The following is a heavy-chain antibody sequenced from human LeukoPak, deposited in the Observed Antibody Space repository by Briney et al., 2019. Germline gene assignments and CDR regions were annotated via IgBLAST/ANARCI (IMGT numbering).Heavy chain of an antibody. V-gene: IGHV3-43*02. Sequence: HAGGSLRLSCAASGFTFDDYPMHWVRQAPGKGLEWVSLISGDGGTTYYADSVKGRFTISRDNIKNSLYLQMNSLRTEDTALYYCATDYYWGQGTLVTVSS. CDR3: ATDYY. CDR1: GFTFDDYP. CDR2: ISGDGGTT. J-gene: IGHJ4*02.